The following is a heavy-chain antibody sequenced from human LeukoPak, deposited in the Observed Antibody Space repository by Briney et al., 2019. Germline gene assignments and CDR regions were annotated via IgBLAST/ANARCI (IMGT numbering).Heavy chain of an antibody. Sequence: GGSLRLSCAASGFTFSNHAMSWVRQAPGKGLQWVSVISGGGRTTEYADSVKGRFAVSRDNSVNTLSLHMDSLRVEDTAIYYCAKNVVFTRYFDSWGQGTLVTVSS. J-gene: IGHJ4*02. CDR3: AKNVVFTRYFDS. D-gene: IGHD2-21*01. V-gene: IGHV3-23*01. CDR1: GFTFSNHA. CDR2: ISGGGRTT.